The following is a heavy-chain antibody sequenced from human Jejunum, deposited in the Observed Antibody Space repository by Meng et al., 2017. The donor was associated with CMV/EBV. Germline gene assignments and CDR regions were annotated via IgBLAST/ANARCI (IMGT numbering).Heavy chain of an antibody. J-gene: IGHJ4*02. CDR1: GFTFSTYD. V-gene: IGHV3-13*01. Sequence: CAASGFTFSTYDMHWVRQGTGKGLEWVSAMDTTGDTYYPDSVKGRFTISRENAKNSLYLQMNSLRAGDTAVYYCARAVGAPNYFDYWGQGTLVTVSS. CDR2: MDTTGDT. D-gene: IGHD1-26*01. CDR3: ARAVGAPNYFDY.